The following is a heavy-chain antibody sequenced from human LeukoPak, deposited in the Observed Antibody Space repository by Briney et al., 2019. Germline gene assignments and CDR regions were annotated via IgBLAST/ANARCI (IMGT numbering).Heavy chain of an antibody. CDR3: ARVPWSGYYNYFDY. CDR1: GYSISSGYY. J-gene: IGHJ4*02. V-gene: IGHV4-38-2*02. D-gene: IGHD3-3*01. CDR2: IYHSGST. Sequence: PSETLSLTCTVSGYSISSGYYWGWIRQPPGKGLEWIGSIYHSGSTYYNPSLKSRVTISVDTSKNQFSLKLSSVTAADTAVYYCARVPWSGYYNYFDYSGQGTLVTVSS.